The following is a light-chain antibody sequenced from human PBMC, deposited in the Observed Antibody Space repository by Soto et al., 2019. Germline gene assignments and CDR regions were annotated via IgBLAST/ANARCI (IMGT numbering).Light chain of an antibody. CDR3: GSYRSYNTYV. CDR1: SSDVARYNR. Sequence: QSALTQPASVSGSPGQSITISCTGSSSDVARYNRVSWYQHHPGKAPRLIIYDVGSSVVSHRFSGSRSGDAASLTISGLQAEDEADYYCGSYRSYNTYVFGTGTKVTVL. V-gene: IGLV2-14*01. J-gene: IGLJ1*01. CDR2: DVG.